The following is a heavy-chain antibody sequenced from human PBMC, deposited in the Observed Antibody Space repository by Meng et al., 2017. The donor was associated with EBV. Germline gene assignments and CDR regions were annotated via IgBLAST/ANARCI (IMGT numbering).Heavy chain of an antibody. CDR3: ASESGRGYTPDY. V-gene: IGHV1-69*01. CDR1: GGPFRYYA. CDR2: FLPRLGAP. Sequence: QVQLLQSAAEGKKPGSPVKVPCKTSGGPFRYYAISWVRQAPGQGLEWLGGFLPRLGAPNYAQKFHGRVKITADESTSTHYMDLSSLRSEDTAIYYCASESGRGYTPDYWGQGTLVTVSS. D-gene: IGHD3-10*01. J-gene: IGHJ4*02.